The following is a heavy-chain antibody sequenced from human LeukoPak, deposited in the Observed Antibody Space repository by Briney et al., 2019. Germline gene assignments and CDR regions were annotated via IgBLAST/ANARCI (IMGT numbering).Heavy chain of an antibody. Sequence: SETLSLTCTVSGYSISSGYYWGWIRQPPGKGLEWIGNIYYSGSTYYNPSLKSRVTISVDTSKNQFSLKLSSVTAADTAVYYCARTDYYYYMDVWGKGTTVTISS. CDR3: ARTDYYYYMDV. CDR2: IYYSGST. CDR1: GYSISSGYY. J-gene: IGHJ6*03. V-gene: IGHV4-38-2*02.